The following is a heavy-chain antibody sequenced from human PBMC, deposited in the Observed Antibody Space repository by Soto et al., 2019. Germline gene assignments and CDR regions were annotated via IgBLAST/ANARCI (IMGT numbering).Heavy chain of an antibody. D-gene: IGHD1-26*01. CDR2: IIPIFGTA. Sequence: SVKVSFKASVGTFSSYAISWVRQAPGQGLEWMGGIIPIFGTANYAQKFQGRVTITADKSTSTAYMELSSLRSEDTAVYYCARDQGPYSGSYSAFDYWGQGSLVTVSS. CDR1: VGTFSSYA. J-gene: IGHJ4*02. CDR3: ARDQGPYSGSYSAFDY. V-gene: IGHV1-69*06.